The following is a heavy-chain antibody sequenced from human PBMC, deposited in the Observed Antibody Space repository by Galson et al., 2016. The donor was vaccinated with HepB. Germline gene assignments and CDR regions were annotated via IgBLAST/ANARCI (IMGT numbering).Heavy chain of an antibody. D-gene: IGHD3-9*01. CDR1: GYIFTNYA. CDR3: AALDLGDY. V-gene: IGHV1-3*04. CDR2: ISTGNENT. J-gene: IGHJ4*02. Sequence: SVKVSCKASGYIFTNYAMHWVRQAPGQRLELMGWISTGNENTKYSQNFQGRVAFTWDTSASTAYMELTSLRSEDTAVYYCAALDLGDYWGQGTLVTVSS.